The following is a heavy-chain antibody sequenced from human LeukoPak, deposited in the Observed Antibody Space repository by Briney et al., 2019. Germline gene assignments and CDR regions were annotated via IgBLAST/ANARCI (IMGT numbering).Heavy chain of an antibody. D-gene: IGHD3-22*01. V-gene: IGHV1-46*01. CDR3: ARARPAPREVVNP. CDR2: INPSGGST. Sequence: GASVKVSCKASGYTFTSYYMHWARQAPGQGLEWMGIINPSGGSTSYAQKFQGRVTMTRDMSTSTVYMELSSLRSEDTAVYYCARARPAPREVVNPWGQGTLVTVSS. CDR1: GYTFTSYY. J-gene: IGHJ5*02.